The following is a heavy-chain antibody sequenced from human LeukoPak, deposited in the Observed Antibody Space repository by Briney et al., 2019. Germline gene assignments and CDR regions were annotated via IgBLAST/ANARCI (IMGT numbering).Heavy chain of an antibody. CDR3: ARGSRYGDYGAGGYYYYYMDV. CDR1: GGSISSSSYY. J-gene: IGHJ6*03. V-gene: IGHV4-39*07. D-gene: IGHD4-17*01. Sequence: PSETLSLTCTVSGGSISSSSYYWGWIRQPPGKGLEWIGSIYYSGSTYYNPSLKSRVTISVGTSKDQFSLKLSSVTAADTAVYYCARGSRYGDYGAGGYYYYYMDVWGKGTTVTVSS. CDR2: IYYSGST.